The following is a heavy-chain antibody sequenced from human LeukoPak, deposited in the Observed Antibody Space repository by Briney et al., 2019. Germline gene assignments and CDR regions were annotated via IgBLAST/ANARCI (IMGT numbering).Heavy chain of an antibody. V-gene: IGHV4-39*01. J-gene: IGHJ3*01. CDR1: GGSISSSNYY. CDR2: IYYSGNT. D-gene: IGHD1-26*01. Sequence: SETLSLTCTVSGGSISSSNYYWGWIRQPPGKGLEWIGSIYYSGNTYYNPSLKSRVTISVDTSKDQFSLKLTSVTAADTAVYYCAHFKGGSFDFWGQGTMVTVSS. CDR3: AHFKGGSFDF.